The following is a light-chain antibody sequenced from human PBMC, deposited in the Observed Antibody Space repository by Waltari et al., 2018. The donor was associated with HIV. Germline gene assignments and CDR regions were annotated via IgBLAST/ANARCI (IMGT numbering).Light chain of an antibody. CDR3: AAWDDSLNGYV. CDR1: TSNIGSND. J-gene: IGLJ1*01. Sequence: QSVLTQPHSVSEAPRQRVTISCSGSTSNIGSNDVNWYQQLPGTAPKLLIYYDDLLPSGVSDRFSGSKSGTSASLAISGLQSEDEADYYCAAWDDSLNGYVFGTGTKVTVL. V-gene: IGLV1-36*01. CDR2: YDD.